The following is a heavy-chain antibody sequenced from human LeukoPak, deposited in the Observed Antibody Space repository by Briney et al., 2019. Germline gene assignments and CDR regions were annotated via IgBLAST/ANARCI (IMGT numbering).Heavy chain of an antibody. D-gene: IGHD5-12*01. J-gene: IGHJ4*02. V-gene: IGHV4-59*01. Sequence: SETLSLTCTVSGGSISSYYWSWIRQPPGKGLEWIGYIYYSGSTNYNPSLKSRVTISVDTSKNPFSLKLSSVTAADTAVYYCASVSTGGYSGYDPYYFDYWGQGTLVTVSS. CDR2: IYYSGST. CDR3: ASVSTGGYSGYDPYYFDY. CDR1: GGSISSYY.